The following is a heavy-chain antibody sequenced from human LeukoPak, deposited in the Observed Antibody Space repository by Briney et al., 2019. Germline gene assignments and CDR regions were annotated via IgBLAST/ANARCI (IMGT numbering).Heavy chain of an antibody. CDR1: GFTFSSYW. J-gene: IGHJ4*02. CDR2: INSDGSST. D-gene: IGHD5-24*01. V-gene: IGHV3-74*01. Sequence: GGSLRLSCAASGFTFSSYWMHWVRQAPGKGLVWVSRINSDGSSTSYADSVKGRLTIYRDNAKNTLYLQMNSLRAEDTAVYYCARDRFRDGYSPFDYWGQGTLVTVSS. CDR3: ARDRFRDGYSPFDY.